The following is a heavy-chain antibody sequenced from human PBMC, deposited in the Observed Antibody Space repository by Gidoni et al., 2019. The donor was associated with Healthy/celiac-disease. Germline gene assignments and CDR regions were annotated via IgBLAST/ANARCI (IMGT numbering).Heavy chain of an antibody. J-gene: IGHJ4*02. D-gene: IGHD6-19*01. CDR2: INAGNGNT. CDR3: ARGPYSSGWYMGGFDY. V-gene: IGHV1-3*01. CDR1: GYPFTSYA. Sequence: QVQLVQSGAEVKKPGASVKVSCKASGYPFTSYAMHWVRQAPGQRLEWMGWINAGNGNTKYSQKFQGRVTITRDTSASTAYMELSSLRSEDTAVYYCARGPYSSGWYMGGFDYWSQGTLVTVSS.